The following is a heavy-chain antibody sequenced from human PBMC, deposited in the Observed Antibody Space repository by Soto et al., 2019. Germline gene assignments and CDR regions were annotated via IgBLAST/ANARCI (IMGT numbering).Heavy chain of an antibody. CDR2: ITPASGTP. J-gene: IGHJ3*02. CDR3: AREVYCIGGNCYRRRDALDI. D-gene: IGHD2-15*01. CDR1: GGTFTNYG. Sequence: QVQLVQSGAEVRKPGSSVKVSCKASGGTFTNYGINWVRQAPGQGLEWMGGITPASGTPYYAQRFQGRVTIAADESTRTAYMELTSLRSDDTAVYYCAREVYCIGGNCYRRRDALDIWCQGTTVTVSS. V-gene: IGHV1-69*12.